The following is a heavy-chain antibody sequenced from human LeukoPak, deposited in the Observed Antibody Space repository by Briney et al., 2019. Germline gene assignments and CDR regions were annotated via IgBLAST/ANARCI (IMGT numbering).Heavy chain of an antibody. D-gene: IGHD3-22*01. Sequence: ASVKVSCKASGYTFTSYYMHWVRQAPGQGLEWMGIINPSGGSTSYAQKFQGRVTMTTDTSTSTAYMELRSLRSDDTAVYYCARELYYYDSSGYDAFDYWGQGTLVTVSS. J-gene: IGHJ4*02. CDR2: INPSGGST. V-gene: IGHV1-46*01. CDR3: ARELYYYDSSGYDAFDY. CDR1: GYTFTSYY.